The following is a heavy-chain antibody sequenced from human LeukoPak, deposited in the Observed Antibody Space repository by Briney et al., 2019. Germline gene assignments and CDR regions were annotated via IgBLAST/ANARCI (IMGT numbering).Heavy chain of an antibody. CDR3: TRRYCSSTSCSHFDY. CDR2: IGSDGGSP. CDR1: GFTFSSYG. Sequence: GGSLRLSCAASGFTFSSYGMHWVRQAPGKGLEYVSAIGSDGGSPYYANSVKGRFTISRDNSKNTLYLQMGSLRAEDTAVYYCTRRYCSSTSCSHFDYWGQGTLVTVSS. D-gene: IGHD2-2*01. V-gene: IGHV3-64*01. J-gene: IGHJ4*02.